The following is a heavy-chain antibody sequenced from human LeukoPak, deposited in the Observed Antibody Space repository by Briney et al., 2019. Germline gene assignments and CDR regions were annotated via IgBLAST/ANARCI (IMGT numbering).Heavy chain of an antibody. V-gene: IGHV4-34*01. J-gene: IGHJ4*02. Sequence: SETLSLTCAVYGGSFSGYYWSWIRQPPGKGLEWIGEINHSGSTNYNPSLKSRVTISVDTSKNQFSLKLSSVTAADTAVYYCARSLVDIVATSTFDYWGQGTLVTVSS. D-gene: IGHD5-12*01. CDR3: ARSLVDIVATSTFDY. CDR1: GGSFSGYY. CDR2: INHSGST.